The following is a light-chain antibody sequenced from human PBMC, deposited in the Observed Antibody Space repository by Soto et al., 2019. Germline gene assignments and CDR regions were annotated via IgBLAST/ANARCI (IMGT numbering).Light chain of an antibody. CDR2: KAS. J-gene: IGKJ4*01. V-gene: IGKV1-5*03. CDR3: QQHNRSPLT. CDR1: QSIGAS. Sequence: DIQMTQSPSTLYASVGDRVTITCRASQSIGASLAWFQQKPGKAPNLLIYKASSLESGVPSRFSGSGSGTEFTLTINTLQPDDFATYYCQQHNRSPLTFGGGTKVEIK.